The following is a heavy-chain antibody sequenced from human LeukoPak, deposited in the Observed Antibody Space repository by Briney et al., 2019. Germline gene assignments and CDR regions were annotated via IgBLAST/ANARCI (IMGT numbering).Heavy chain of an antibody. Sequence: PSETLSLTCAVYGGSFSGYYWSWIRQPPGKGLEWIGEINHSGSTNYNPSLKSRVTISVDTSKNQFSLKLSSVTAADTAVYYCARERGATEGGFDYWAQETLVTVSS. D-gene: IGHD1-26*01. CDR2: INHSGST. J-gene: IGHJ4*02. CDR1: GGSFSGYY. V-gene: IGHV4-34*01. CDR3: ARERGATEGGFDY.